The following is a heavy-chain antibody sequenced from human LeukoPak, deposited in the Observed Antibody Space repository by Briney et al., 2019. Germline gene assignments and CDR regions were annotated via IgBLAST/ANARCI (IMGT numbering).Heavy chain of an antibody. V-gene: IGHV3-30-3*01. J-gene: IGHJ4*02. CDR3: ARDRRDLDFDY. Sequence: GGSQRLSCAASGFTFSSYAMHWVRQAPGKGLEWVAVISYDGSNKYYADSVKGRFTISRDNSKNTLYLQMNSLRAEDTAVYYCARDRRDLDFDYWGQGTLVTVSS. CDR2: ISYDGSNK. CDR1: GFTFSSYA.